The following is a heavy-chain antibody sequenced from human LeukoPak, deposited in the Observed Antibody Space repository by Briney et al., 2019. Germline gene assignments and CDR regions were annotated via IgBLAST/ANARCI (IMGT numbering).Heavy chain of an antibody. D-gene: IGHD6-19*01. CDR3: AREIIEVPGSFDY. Sequence: GGSLRLSCAASGFTFSDYFISWIRQTPGKGLEGISYINSGSGYTKYYADSVKGRFTISRDNARNSVYLQMNSLRAEDTAVYYCAREIIEVPGSFDYWGQGILVTVSS. CDR2: INSGSGYTK. CDR1: GFTFSDYF. V-gene: IGHV3-11*04. J-gene: IGHJ4*02.